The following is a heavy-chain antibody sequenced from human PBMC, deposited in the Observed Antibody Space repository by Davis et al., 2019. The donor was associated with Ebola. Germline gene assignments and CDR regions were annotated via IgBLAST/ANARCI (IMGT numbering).Heavy chain of an antibody. D-gene: IGHD6-6*01. J-gene: IGHJ4*02. CDR1: GFTFSSYA. V-gene: IGHV3-23*01. Sequence: PGGSLRLSCAASGFTFSSYAMSWVRQAPGKGLEWVSTFDSGGSTFYADSVKGRFTISRDNSKNTLYLQMNSLRVEDTAVYYCAKDIRYSSSSDEYYWGQGTLVTVSS. CDR3: AKDIRYSSSSDEYY. CDR2: FDSGGST.